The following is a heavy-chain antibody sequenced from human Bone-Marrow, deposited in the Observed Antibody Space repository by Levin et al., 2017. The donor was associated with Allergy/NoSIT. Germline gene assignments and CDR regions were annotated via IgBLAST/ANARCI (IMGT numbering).Heavy chain of an antibody. J-gene: IGHJ4*02. D-gene: IGHD6-13*01. CDR1: GFTFSSFA. V-gene: IGHV3-23*01. Sequence: TGESLKISCAASGFTFSSFAMSWVRQAPGKGLEWVSTISGGGGNTNYADSVKGRFTISRDNSKNTLFLQMNSLTAEDTALYYCAKAGSSWYIEIDHWGQGTLVTVSS. CDR3: AKAGSSWYIEIDH. CDR2: ISGGGGNT.